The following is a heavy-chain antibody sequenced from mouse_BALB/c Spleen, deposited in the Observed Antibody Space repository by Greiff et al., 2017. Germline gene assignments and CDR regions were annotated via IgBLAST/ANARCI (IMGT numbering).Heavy chain of an antibody. CDR3: ARRATVVATDY. V-gene: IGHV14-1*02. CDR2: IDPENGNT. Sequence: VQLQQSGAELVRPGALVKLSCKASGFNIKDYYMHWVKQRPEQGLEWIGWIDPENGNTIYDPKFQGKASITADTSSNTAYLQLSSLTSEDTAVYYWARRATVVATDYWGQGTSVTVSS. CDR1: GFNIKDYY. D-gene: IGHD1-1*01. J-gene: IGHJ4*01.